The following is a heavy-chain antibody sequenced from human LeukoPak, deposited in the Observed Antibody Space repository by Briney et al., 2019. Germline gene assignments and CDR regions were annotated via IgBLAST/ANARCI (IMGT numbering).Heavy chain of an antibody. CDR1: GYTFTSYD. V-gene: IGHV1-8*01. J-gene: IGHJ4*02. CDR3: ARMSSSWYEVPDY. Sequence: GASVKVSCKASGYTFTSYDINCVRQATGQGLEWMGWMNPNSGNTGYAQKFQGRVTMTRNTSISTAYMELSSLRSEDTAMYYCARMSSSWYEVPDYWGQGTLVTVSS. D-gene: IGHD6-13*01. CDR2: MNPNSGNT.